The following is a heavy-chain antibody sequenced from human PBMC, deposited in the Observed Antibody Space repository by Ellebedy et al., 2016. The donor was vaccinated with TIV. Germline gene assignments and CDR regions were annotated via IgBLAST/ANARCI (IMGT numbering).Heavy chain of an antibody. Sequence: SETLSLXXTVSGGSISSSSYYWGWLRQPPGKGLEWIGSIYYSVSTYYNPSLKSRVTISVDTSKNQFSLKLSSVTAADTAVYYCAVCTSTYYYGSVPDYWGQGTLVTVSS. J-gene: IGHJ4*02. CDR3: AVCTSTYYYGSVPDY. D-gene: IGHD3-10*01. V-gene: IGHV4-39*01. CDR1: GGSISSSSYY. CDR2: IYYSVST.